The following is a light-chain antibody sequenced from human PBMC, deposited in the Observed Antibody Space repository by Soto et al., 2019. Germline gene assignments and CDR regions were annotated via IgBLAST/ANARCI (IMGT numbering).Light chain of an antibody. J-gene: IGLJ2*01. Sequence: QSALTQPPSASGSPGQSVTISCTGTSSDVGGYNYVSWYQQHPGKAPKLIICEVSKRPSGVPDRFSGSKSGNTASLTVSGLQAEDEADYYCSSYVGNNDLVFGGGTKLTVL. CDR2: EVS. V-gene: IGLV2-8*01. CDR1: SSDVGGYNY. CDR3: SSYVGNNDLV.